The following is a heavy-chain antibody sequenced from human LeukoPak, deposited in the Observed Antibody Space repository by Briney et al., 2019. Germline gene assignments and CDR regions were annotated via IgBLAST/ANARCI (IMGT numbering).Heavy chain of an antibody. J-gene: IGHJ4*02. CDR2: ITTSTGKP. V-gene: IGHV7-4-1*02. D-gene: IGHD3-3*01. CDR3: AREYYDFWSGPEGYFDY. Sequence: ASVRVSCKASGYTFTVYSINWLRQAPGQGLEWMGWITTSTGKPTYAQGFTGRFVFSLDTSVSTAYLQISSLKAEDTAVYYCAREYYDFWSGPEGYFDYWGQGTLVTVSS. CDR1: GYTFTVYS.